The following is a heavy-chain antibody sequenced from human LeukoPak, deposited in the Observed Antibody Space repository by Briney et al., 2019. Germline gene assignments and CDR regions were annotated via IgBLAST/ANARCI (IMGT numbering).Heavy chain of an antibody. V-gene: IGHV1-18*01. Sequence: ASVKVSCKASGGTFSSYAISWVRQAPGQGLEWMGWISAYNGNTNYAQKLQGRVTMTTDTSTSTADMELRSLRSDDTAVYYCARVPPATYYMDVWGKGTTVTVSS. CDR2: ISAYNGNT. J-gene: IGHJ6*03. CDR1: GGTFSSYA. CDR3: ARVPPATYYMDV.